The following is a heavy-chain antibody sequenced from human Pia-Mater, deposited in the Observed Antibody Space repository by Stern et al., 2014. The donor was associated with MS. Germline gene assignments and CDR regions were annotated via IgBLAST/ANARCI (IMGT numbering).Heavy chain of an antibody. V-gene: IGHV1-18*01. Sequence: QVQLVQSGAEVKKPGASVKVSCKASGYTFTNYAINWVRQAPGQGLEWMGLISTYHGTTNYAQKLQGRVTMTPETSTSTAYMELRSLRSDDTAVYYCARVALNYYAMDVWGQGTTVTVSS. J-gene: IGHJ6*02. CDR3: ARVALNYYAMDV. CDR1: GYTFTNYA. CDR2: ISTYHGTT.